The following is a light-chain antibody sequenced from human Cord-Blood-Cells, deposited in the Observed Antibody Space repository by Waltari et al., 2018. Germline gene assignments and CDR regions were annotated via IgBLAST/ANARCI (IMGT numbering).Light chain of an antibody. CDR3: AAWDDSLNGQVV. CDR1: SSNIGSNT. Sequence: QSVLTQPPSASGTPGQRVTISCSGSSSNIGSNTVNWYQQLTGTAPKLLIYSNNQRRSGVPDRFAGSESGTSASLAISGLQSEDEADYYCAAWDDSLNGQVVFGGGTKLTVL. CDR2: SNN. V-gene: IGLV1-44*01. J-gene: IGLJ2*01.